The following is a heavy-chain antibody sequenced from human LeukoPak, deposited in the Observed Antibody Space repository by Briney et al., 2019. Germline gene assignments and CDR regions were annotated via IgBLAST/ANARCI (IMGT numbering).Heavy chain of an antibody. CDR2: ISGSGGST. CDR3: AKGLRVWSGSLGYYYYGMDV. Sequence: GGSLRLSCAASGFIFSSYAMSWVRQAPGKGLEWVSAISGSGGSTYYADSVKGRFTISRDNSKNTLYLQMNSLRAEDTAVYYCAKGLRVWSGSLGYYYYGMDVWGQGTTVTVSS. J-gene: IGHJ6*02. D-gene: IGHD3-3*01. CDR1: GFIFSSYA. V-gene: IGHV3-23*01.